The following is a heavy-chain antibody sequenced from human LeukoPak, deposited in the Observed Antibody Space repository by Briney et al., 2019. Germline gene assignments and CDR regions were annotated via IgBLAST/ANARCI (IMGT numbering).Heavy chain of an antibody. CDR1: GYTFTSYY. Sequence: ASVKVSCKASGYTFTSYYMRWVRQAPGQGLEWMGIINPSGGSTSYAQKFQGRVTMTRDTSTSTVYMELSSLRSEDTAVYYCARDLTGLIAAQTMGYYYGMDVWGQGTTVTVSS. D-gene: IGHD2-15*01. CDR2: INPSGGST. V-gene: IGHV1-46*01. J-gene: IGHJ6*02. CDR3: ARDLTGLIAAQTMGYYYGMDV.